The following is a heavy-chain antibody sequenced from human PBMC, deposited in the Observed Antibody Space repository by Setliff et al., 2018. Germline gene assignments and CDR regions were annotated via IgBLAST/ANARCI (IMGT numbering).Heavy chain of an antibody. CDR3: AREGSYYYFDY. V-gene: IGHV1-69*13. J-gene: IGHJ4*02. CDR1: EDTFKNYL. D-gene: IGHD3-10*01. CDR2: ISSIFGTA. Sequence: SVKVSCKTSEDTFKNYLITWVRQAPGQRPEWMGWISSIFGTANYAQKFQGRVTITADESTSTAYMELSSLRSEDTAVYYCAREGSYYYFDYWGQGTLVTVSS.